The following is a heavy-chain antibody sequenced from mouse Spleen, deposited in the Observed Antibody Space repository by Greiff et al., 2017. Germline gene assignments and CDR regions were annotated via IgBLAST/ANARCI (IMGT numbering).Heavy chain of an antibody. CDR1: GFAFSSYG. CDR3: ARHNDYYGSSDWYFDV. J-gene: IGHJ1*01. V-gene: IGHV5-9-1*01. CDR2: ISSGGSYT. Sequence: EVMLVESGGGLVKPEGSLKLSCAASGFAFSSYGMAWVRQTPEKRLEWVATISSGGSYTYYPDSVKGRFTISRDSAKNTLYLQMSSLRSEDTAMYYCARHNDYYGSSDWYFDVWGAGTTVTVSS. D-gene: IGHD1-1*01.